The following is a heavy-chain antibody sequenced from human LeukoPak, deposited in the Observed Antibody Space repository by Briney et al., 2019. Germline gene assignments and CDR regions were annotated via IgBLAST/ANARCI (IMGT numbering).Heavy chain of an antibody. D-gene: IGHD3-22*01. CDR1: GGSISSYY. Sequence: SETLSLTCTVSGGSISSYYWSWILQPPGKGLEWIGYIYYSGSTNYNPSPKSRVPISVDTSKNQFSLKLSSVTAADTAVYYCAREGHYYDSSGYPRGGFDYWGQGTLVTVSS. J-gene: IGHJ4*02. V-gene: IGHV4-59*01. CDR3: AREGHYYDSSGYPRGGFDY. CDR2: IYYSGST.